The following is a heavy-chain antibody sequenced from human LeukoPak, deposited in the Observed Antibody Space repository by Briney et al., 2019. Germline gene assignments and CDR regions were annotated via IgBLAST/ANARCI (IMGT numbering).Heavy chain of an antibody. CDR3: ARVASGYDVFDI. CDR1: GGSVSSGSYH. Sequence: RASETLSLTCTVSGGSVSSGSYHWSWIRQPPGKGLEWIGYIYYSGSTNYNPSLKSRVTISVDTSKNQFSLKLSSVTAADTAVFYCARVASGYDVFDIWGQGTMVTVSS. J-gene: IGHJ3*02. D-gene: IGHD3-3*01. V-gene: IGHV4-61*01. CDR2: IYYSGST.